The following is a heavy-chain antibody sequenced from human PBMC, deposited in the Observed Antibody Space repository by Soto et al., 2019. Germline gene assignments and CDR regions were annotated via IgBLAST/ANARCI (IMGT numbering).Heavy chain of an antibody. D-gene: IGHD1-1*01. Sequence: QVQLVQSGAEVKKPGASVKVSCKTSGYTFTSYGVAWVRQAPGQGLEWMGWISGYNGNTNYAQKLQGRVTMTTDPATSTAYMELRSLRSDDTAVYYWARDPTGHFIEYWGQGTLVTVSS. V-gene: IGHV1-18*01. J-gene: IGHJ4*02. CDR1: GYTFTSYG. CDR2: ISGYNGNT. CDR3: ARDPTGHFIEY.